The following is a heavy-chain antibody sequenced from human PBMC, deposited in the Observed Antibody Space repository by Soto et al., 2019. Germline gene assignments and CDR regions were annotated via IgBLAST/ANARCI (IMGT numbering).Heavy chain of an antibody. Sequence: SETLSLTCAVSGGSISSSNWWSWVRQPPGKGLEWIGEIYHSGSTNYNPSLKSRVTISVDKSKNQFSLKLSSVTAADTAVYYCARDAWFGELTYYYYYGMDVWGQGTTVTVS. D-gene: IGHD3-10*01. CDR1: GGSISSSNW. J-gene: IGHJ6*02. CDR2: IYHSGST. CDR3: ARDAWFGELTYYYYYGMDV. V-gene: IGHV4-4*02.